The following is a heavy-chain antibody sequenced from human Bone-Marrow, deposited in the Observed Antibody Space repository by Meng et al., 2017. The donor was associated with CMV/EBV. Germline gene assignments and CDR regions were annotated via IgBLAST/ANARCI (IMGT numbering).Heavy chain of an antibody. J-gene: IGHJ6*02. CDR3: ARDCRRGYYYDRMDV. V-gene: IGHV3-66*02. Sequence: GGFPRRSCAASGFTFSGCEMIWVRQAPGKGLEWVSVIYSGGSTYYADSVKGRFTISRDNYKNTLYLQMNSLRAEDTAVYYCARDCRRGYYYDRMDVWGQGTTVTVSS. CDR2: IYSGGST. CDR1: GFTFSGCE. D-gene: IGHD2-15*01.